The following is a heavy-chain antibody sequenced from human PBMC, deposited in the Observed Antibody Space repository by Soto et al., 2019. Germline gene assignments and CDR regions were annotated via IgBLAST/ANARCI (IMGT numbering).Heavy chain of an antibody. V-gene: IGHV1-18*01. J-gene: IGHJ4*02. CDR1: GYTFTSYG. CDR3: ARGRGGDYYGSGSYDY. D-gene: IGHD3-10*01. Sequence: QVQLVQSGAEVKKPGASVKVSCQASGYTFTSYGISWVRQAPGQGLEWMGWISAYNGNTNYAQKLQGRVTMTTETSKSTGDMELRSVRSEDTAVYYCARGRGGDYYGSGSYDYWGQGTMVTVSS. CDR2: ISAYNGNT.